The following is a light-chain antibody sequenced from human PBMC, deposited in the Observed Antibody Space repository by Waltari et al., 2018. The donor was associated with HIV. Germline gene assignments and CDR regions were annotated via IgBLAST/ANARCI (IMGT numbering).Light chain of an antibody. J-gene: IGLJ2*01. V-gene: IGLV3-1*01. CDR1: KLGDKY. CDR2: QDS. CDR3: QAWDSSTVV. Sequence: SYELTQPPSVSVSPGQTASITCSGDKLGDKYACWYQQKPGQSPVLVIYQDSKRPSGIPWRFAGSNSGNTATLTISGTPAMDEADYYCQAWDSSTVVFGGGTKLTVL.